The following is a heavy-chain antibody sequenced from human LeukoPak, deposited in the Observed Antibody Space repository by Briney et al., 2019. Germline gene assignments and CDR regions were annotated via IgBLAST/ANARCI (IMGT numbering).Heavy chain of an antibody. J-gene: IGHJ5*02. CDR1: GGSMSSENEY. D-gene: IGHD6-13*01. V-gene: IGHV4-39*01. CDR2: VYNTGST. CDR3: ARPPGIAAAWFDP. Sequence: SETLSLTCSVSGGSMSSENEYWGWIRQTPGKGLEWIGSVYNTGSTDYNPSLKRRFSISIDTSKNQFSLKLTSVTAADTAVYYCARPPGIAAAWFDPWGQGTLVTVSS.